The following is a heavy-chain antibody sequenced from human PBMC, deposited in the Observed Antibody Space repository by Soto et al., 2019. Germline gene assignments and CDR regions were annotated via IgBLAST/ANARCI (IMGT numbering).Heavy chain of an antibody. D-gene: IGHD6-6*01. CDR3: ARDVHGGSFDY. J-gene: IGHJ4*02. CDR1: GFTFSSYA. CDR2: ISSNGGST. V-gene: IGHV3-64*01. Sequence: EVQLVESGGGLVQPGGSLRLSCEASGFTFSSYAMHWVRQAPGKGLEYVSAISSNGGSTYYANSVKGRFTISRDNSKNTLYLQMGSLRAEDMAVYYCARDVHGGSFDYWGQGTLVTVSS.